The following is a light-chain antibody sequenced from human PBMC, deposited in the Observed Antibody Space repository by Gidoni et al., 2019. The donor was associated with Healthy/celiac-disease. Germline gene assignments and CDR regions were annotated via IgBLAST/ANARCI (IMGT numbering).Light chain of an antibody. CDR1: KLGAKY. CDR2: QDS. Sequence: SYELTQPPSVSVSPGQTASITCSGDKLGAKYACWYPQKPGQSPVLVIYQDSKRPSGIPERFSGSTSGNTATLTISGTQAMDEADYYCQAWDSSTVVFGGGTKLTVL. J-gene: IGLJ2*01. CDR3: QAWDSSTVV. V-gene: IGLV3-1*01.